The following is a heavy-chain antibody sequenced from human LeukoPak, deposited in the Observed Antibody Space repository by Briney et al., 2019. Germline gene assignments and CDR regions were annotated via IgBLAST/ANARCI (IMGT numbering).Heavy chain of an antibody. D-gene: IGHD2-2*01. V-gene: IGHV4-59*01. CDR2: IYYSGST. CDR3: ARRSYCSSTSCYGYWFDP. J-gene: IGHJ5*02. CDR1: GGSISSYY. Sequence: SETLSLTCTVSGGSISSYYWSWIRQPPGKGLEWIGYIYYSGSTNYNPSLKSRVTISVDTSKNQFSLKLSSVTAADTAVYYCARRSYCSSTSCYGYWFDPWGQGTLVTVSS.